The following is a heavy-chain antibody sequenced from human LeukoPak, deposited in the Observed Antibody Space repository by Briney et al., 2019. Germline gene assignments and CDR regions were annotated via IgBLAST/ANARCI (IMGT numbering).Heavy chain of an antibody. CDR1: GFTFRDYW. V-gene: IGHV3-74*01. D-gene: IGHD2-8*02. CDR2: INSDGSIT. J-gene: IGHJ4*02. CDR3: ARNLTGDYDY. Sequence: GGSLRLSCAASGFTFRDYWMHWVRQVPGKGLLWVSHINSDGSITDYADSVKGRFTISRDNARNTLSLQMDSLRVEDTAVYYCARNLTGDYDYWGQGALVTVSS.